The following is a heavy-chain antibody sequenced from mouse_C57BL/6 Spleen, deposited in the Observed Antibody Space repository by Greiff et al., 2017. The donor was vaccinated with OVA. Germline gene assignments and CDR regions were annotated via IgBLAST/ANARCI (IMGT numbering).Heavy chain of an antibody. CDR3: ARGVPYWYFDV. CDR1: GYTFTNYW. CDR2: IYPGGGYT. J-gene: IGHJ1*03. Sequence: VQLQQSGAELVRPGPSVKMSCKASGYTFTNYWIGWAKQRPGHGLEWIGDIYPGGGYTNYNEKFKGKATLTADKSSSTAYMQFSSLTSEDSAIYYCARGVPYWYFDVWGTGTTVTVSS. V-gene: IGHV1-63*01.